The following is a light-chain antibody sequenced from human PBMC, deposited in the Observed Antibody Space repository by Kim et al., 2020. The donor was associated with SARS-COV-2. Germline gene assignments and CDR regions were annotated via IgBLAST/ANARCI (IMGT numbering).Light chain of an antibody. CDR1: QSVSTN. CDR2: GAS. Sequence: EILMTQSPATLSVSPGERATLSCRASQSVSTNLAWYQQQPGQAPSLLIYGASTRATGIPARFSGSGSGTEFTLTISSLQSEDFAVYYCQQYNTWLITFGQGTRLEIK. CDR3: QQYNTWLIT. J-gene: IGKJ5*01. V-gene: IGKV3D-15*01.